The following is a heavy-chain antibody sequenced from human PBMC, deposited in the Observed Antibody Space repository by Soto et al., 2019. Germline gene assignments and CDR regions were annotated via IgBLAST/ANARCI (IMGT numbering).Heavy chain of an antibody. CDR1: GFAFSIYG. D-gene: IGHD6-6*01. J-gene: IGHJ4*02. CDR3: ARSPPGVAGRYYFDF. V-gene: IGHV3-33*01. Sequence: QVQLVESGGGVVQPGRSLRLSCSSSGFAFSIYGMHWVRQTPGKGLEWVALIWYDGSNKYYADSVKGRFTISRDDSKNTLYLQMHSPRVEDTAVYFCARSPPGVAGRYYFDFWGQGTLVTVSS. CDR2: IWYDGSNK.